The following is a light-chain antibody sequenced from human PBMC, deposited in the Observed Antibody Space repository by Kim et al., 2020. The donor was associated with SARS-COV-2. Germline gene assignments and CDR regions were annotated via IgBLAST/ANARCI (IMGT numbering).Light chain of an antibody. CDR1: STNVGGYDF. CDR2: DVN. Sequence: GQSVTIFCTGTSTNVGGYDFVSWYQQHPGKVPKLLIYDVNRRPSGVPARFSGSKSGNTASLTISGLQGDDEADYYCCSYAGRYSAVFGGGTTLTVL. J-gene: IGLJ2*01. V-gene: IGLV2-11*01. CDR3: CSYAGRYSAV.